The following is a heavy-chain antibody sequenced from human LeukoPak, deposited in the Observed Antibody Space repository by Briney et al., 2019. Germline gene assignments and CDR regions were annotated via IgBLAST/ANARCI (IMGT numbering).Heavy chain of an antibody. J-gene: IGHJ4*02. CDR2: IGAYNGNT. CDR1: GYTFTSYG. CDR3: ARVKLDSGYDSLGY. D-gene: IGHD5-12*01. Sequence: ASVKVSCKASGYTFTSYGISWARQAPGQGLEWMGWIGAYNGNTNYAQKLQGRVTMTTDTSTSTAYMELRSLRSDDTAVYYCARVKLDSGYDSLGYWGQGTLVTVSS. V-gene: IGHV1-18*01.